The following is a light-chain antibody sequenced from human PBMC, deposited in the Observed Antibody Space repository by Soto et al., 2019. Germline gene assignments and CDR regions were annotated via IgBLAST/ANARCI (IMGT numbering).Light chain of an antibody. J-gene: IGKJ1*01. V-gene: IGKV3-15*01. CDR1: QSISSN. CDR3: QHFNSYAWT. Sequence: IVMTQSPDTLSGSPGERATLSCRASQSISSNLAWYQQKPGQAPRLLIYGSSTRATGIPARFSGSGAGTEFTLTISSLQPDDFATYYCQHFNSYAWTFGQGTKVDIK. CDR2: GSS.